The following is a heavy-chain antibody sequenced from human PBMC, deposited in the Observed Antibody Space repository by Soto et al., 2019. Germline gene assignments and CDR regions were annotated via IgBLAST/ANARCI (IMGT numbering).Heavy chain of an antibody. CDR2: IYYSGST. D-gene: IGHD5-18*01. CDR3: ARGQLWLNGNWFDP. J-gene: IGHJ5*02. Sequence: PSETLSLTCTVSGGSISSSSYYWGWIRQPPGKGLEWIGSIYYSGSTYYNPSLKSRVTISVDTSKNQFSLKLSSVTAADTAVYYCARGQLWLNGNWFDPWGQGTLVTVSS. V-gene: IGHV4-39*01. CDR1: GGSISSSSYY.